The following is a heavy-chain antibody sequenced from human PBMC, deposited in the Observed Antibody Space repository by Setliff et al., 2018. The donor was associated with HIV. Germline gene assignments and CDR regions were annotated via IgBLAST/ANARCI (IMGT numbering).Heavy chain of an antibody. Sequence: PGGSLRLSCAASGFTFSSYSMNWVRQAPGKGLEWIGDINHSGRTNYNPSLKSRVTISVDTSKNQFSLKLNSVTAADTAMYYCARDGGSSGWYFVLGYSDYWGPGTLVTVSS. CDR1: GFTFSSYS. V-gene: IGHV4-34*01. J-gene: IGHJ4*02. D-gene: IGHD6-19*01. CDR2: INHSGRT. CDR3: ARDGGSSGWYFVLGYSDY.